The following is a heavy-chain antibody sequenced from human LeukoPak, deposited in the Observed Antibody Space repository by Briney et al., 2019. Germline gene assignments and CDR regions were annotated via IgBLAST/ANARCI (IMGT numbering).Heavy chain of an antibody. J-gene: IGHJ4*02. Sequence: GGSLRLSCAASGFTFRSYAMSWVRQAPGKGLEWVSAISSSGGCTYHADSVGGRFTISRDNSKNTQYLQMNSLRVEDTAVYYCAKVGSGYYDHLDFWGQGILVTVSS. D-gene: IGHD3-22*01. CDR3: AKVGSGYYDHLDF. CDR2: ISSSGGCT. V-gene: IGHV3-23*01. CDR1: GFTFRSYA.